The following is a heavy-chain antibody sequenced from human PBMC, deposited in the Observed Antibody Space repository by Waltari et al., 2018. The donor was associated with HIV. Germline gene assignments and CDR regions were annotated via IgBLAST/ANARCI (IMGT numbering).Heavy chain of an antibody. J-gene: IGHJ4*02. CDR3: ARYGGYSGPTLDY. Sequence: EVQLVESGGGLVKPGGSLRPSCAASGFPFGRFPMNWVRQAPGKGLEWVSSISYSSSHIYYADSLKGRFTISRDNAKNSLYLQMNSLRAEDTAVYYCARYGGYSGPTLDYWGQGTLVTVSS. CDR2: ISYSSSHI. CDR1: GFPFGRFP. V-gene: IGHV3-21*01. D-gene: IGHD5-12*01.